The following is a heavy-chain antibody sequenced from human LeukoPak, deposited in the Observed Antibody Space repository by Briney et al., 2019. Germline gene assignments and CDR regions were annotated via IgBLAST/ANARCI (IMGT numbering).Heavy chain of an antibody. J-gene: IGHJ3*02. CDR3: ARARGYSYPDAFGI. D-gene: IGHD5-18*01. CDR2: INWNGGST. V-gene: IGHV3-20*04. Sequence: GGSLRLSCAASGFTFDDYGMSWVRQAPGKGLEWVSGINWNGGSTGYADSVKGRFTISRDNAKNSLYLQMNSLRAEDTALYYCARARGYSYPDAFGIWGQGTMVTVSS. CDR1: GFTFDDYG.